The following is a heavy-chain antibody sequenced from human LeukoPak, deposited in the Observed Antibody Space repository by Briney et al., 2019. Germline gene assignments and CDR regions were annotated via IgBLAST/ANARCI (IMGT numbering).Heavy chain of an antibody. CDR2: INYSGST. CDR3: ARLTCGGDCYLAY. V-gene: IGHV4-59*08. CDR1: GGSITTYY. J-gene: IGHJ4*02. Sequence: PSETLSLTCTVSGGSITTYYWTWIRQPPGKGLEWIGYINYSGSTNYNPSLKSRVTISVDTSKNQFSLKLSSVTAADTAVYYCARLTCGGDCYLAYWGQGTLVTVSS. D-gene: IGHD2-21*02.